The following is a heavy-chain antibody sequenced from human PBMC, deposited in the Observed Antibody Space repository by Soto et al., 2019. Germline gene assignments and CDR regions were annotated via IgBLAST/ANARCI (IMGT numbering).Heavy chain of an antibody. CDR3: ASCNGRPTVTTFCMDV. D-gene: IGHD4-17*01. J-gene: IGHJ6*02. Sequence: QMQLVQSGAEVKKPGSSVKVSCKASGGTFSSYAISWVRQAPGQGLEWMGGIIPIFGTANYAQKFQGRVTITADESTSTAYMELSSLRSEDTAVYYCASCNGRPTVTTFCMDVWGQGTTVTVSS. CDR1: GGTFSSYA. CDR2: IIPIFGTA. V-gene: IGHV1-69*01.